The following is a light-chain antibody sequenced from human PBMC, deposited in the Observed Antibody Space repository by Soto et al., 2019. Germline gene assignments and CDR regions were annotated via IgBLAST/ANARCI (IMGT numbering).Light chain of an antibody. CDR1: QSVSSS. J-gene: IGKJ5*01. V-gene: IGKV3-11*01. CDR2: DAS. Sequence: EILWTQSPATLSLSRGDRAALSCRASQSVSSSLSWYQQKPGQAPRLLIYDASNRATGIPARFSGVGSSTDLTLIISSLESEDFAIYYCQQRNNWPPITCGQGTRVEIK. CDR3: QQRNNWPPIT.